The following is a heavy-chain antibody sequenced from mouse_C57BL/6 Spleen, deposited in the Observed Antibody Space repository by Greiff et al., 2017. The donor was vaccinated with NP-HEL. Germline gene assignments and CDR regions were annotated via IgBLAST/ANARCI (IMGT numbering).Heavy chain of an antibody. V-gene: IGHV5-4*01. J-gene: IGHJ2*01. D-gene: IGHD2-4*01. CDR3: ARGGYDYLRGFDY. CDR1: GFTFSSYA. CDR2: ISDGGSYT. Sequence: EVQLQQSGGGLVKPGGSLKLSCAASGFTFSSYAMSWVRQTPEKRLEWVATISDGGSYTYYPDNVKGRFTISRDNAKNNLYLQMSHLKSEDTAMYYCARGGYDYLRGFDYWGQGTTLTVSS.